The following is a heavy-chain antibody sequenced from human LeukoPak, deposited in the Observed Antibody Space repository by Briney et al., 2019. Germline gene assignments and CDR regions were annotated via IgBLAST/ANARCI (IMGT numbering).Heavy chain of an antibody. D-gene: IGHD2-21*01. V-gene: IGHV1-24*01. Sequence: ASVKVSCKVSGYTPTELSMHWVRQAPGKGLEWMGGFDPEDGETIYAQKFQGRVTMTEDTSTDTAYMELSSLRSEDTAVYYCARVHMRYCGGDCLTSRDYAFDIWGQGTMVTVSS. CDR1: GYTPTELS. CDR3: ARVHMRYCGGDCLTSRDYAFDI. J-gene: IGHJ3*02. CDR2: FDPEDGET.